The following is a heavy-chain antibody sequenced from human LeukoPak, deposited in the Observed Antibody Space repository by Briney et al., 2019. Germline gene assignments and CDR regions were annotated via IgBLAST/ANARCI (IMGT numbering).Heavy chain of an antibody. CDR2: ISSSSSYI. CDR1: GFTFSSYS. V-gene: IGHV3-21*01. D-gene: IGHD6-13*01. J-gene: IGHJ4*02. Sequence: PGGSLRLSCAASGFTFSSYSMNWVRQAPGKGLEWVSSISSSSSYIYYADSVKGRFTISRDNAKNSLYLQMNSLRAEDTAVYYCARGIAAAGRCFDYWGQGTLVTVSS. CDR3: ARGIAAAGRCFDY.